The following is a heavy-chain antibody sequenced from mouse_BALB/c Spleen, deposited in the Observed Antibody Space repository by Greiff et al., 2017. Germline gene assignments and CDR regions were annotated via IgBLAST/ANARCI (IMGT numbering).Heavy chain of an antibody. J-gene: IGHJ3*01. CDR1: GFTFSSYA. D-gene: IGHD2-10*02. V-gene: IGHV5-9-3*01. Sequence: EVKLMESGGGLVKPGGSLKLSCAASGFTFSSYAMSWVRQTPEKRLEWVATISSGGSYTYYPDSVKGRFTISRDNAKNTLYLQMSSLRSEDTAMYYCARKEYGNFFAYWGQGTLVTVSA. CDR2: ISSGGSYT. CDR3: ARKEYGNFFAY.